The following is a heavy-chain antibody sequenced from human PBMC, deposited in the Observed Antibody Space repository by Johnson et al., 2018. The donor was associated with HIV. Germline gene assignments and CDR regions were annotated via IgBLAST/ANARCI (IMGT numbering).Heavy chain of an antibody. CDR3: ASEQELIGVRAFDI. J-gene: IGHJ3*02. D-gene: IGHD6-13*01. CDR2: MYADGRST. V-gene: IGHV3-74*02. CDR1: GFSFRSNY. Sequence: VQLVESGGVFVKPGGSLRLSCAVSGFSFRSNYMSWVRQAPGKGLVWVSRMYADGRSTTYADSVKGRFTISRDNSKNTLYLQMNSLRAEDTAVYYCASEQELIGVRAFDIWGQGTMVTVSS.